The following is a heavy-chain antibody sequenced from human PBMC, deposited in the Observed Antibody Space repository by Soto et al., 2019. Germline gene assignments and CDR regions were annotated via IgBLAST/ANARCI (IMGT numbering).Heavy chain of an antibody. CDR3: ARETYYYDSNWFDP. CDR1: GGSISSYY. Sequence: SETLSLTCTVSGGSISSYYWSWIRQPPGKGLEWIGYIYYSGSTNYNPSLKSRVTISVDRSKNQFSLKLSSVTAADTAVYYCARETYYYDSNWFDPWGQGTLVTVSS. D-gene: IGHD3-22*01. J-gene: IGHJ5*02. CDR2: IYYSGST. V-gene: IGHV4-59*12.